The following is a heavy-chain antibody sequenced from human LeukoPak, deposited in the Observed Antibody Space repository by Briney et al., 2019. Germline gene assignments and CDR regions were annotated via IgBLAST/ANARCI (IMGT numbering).Heavy chain of an antibody. D-gene: IGHD7-27*01. Sequence: SQTLSLTCTVSGNSISSGDYYWSWIRQPAGKGLELIGRIYTSWSTTYNPSLKSRVTISVDTSKNQFSLKLSSVTAADTAVYFCARGSRGDNFDYWGQGTLVTVSS. J-gene: IGHJ4*02. CDR1: GNSISSGDYY. V-gene: IGHV4-61*02. CDR2: IYTSWST. CDR3: ARGSRGDNFDY.